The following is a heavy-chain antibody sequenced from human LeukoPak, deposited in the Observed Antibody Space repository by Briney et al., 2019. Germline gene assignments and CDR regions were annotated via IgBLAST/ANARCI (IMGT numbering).Heavy chain of an antibody. CDR2: INPNSGGT. Sequence: ASVKVSCKASGGTFSSYAISWVRQAPGQGLEWMGWINPNSGGTNYAQKFQGRVTMTRDTSISTAYMELSRLRSDDTAVYYCARDLYAFDIWGQGTMVTVSS. CDR3: ARDLYAFDI. J-gene: IGHJ3*02. CDR1: GGTFSSYA. V-gene: IGHV1-2*02.